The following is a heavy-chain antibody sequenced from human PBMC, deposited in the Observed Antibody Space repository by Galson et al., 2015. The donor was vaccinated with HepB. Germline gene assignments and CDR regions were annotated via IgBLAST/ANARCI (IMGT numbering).Heavy chain of an antibody. D-gene: IGHD3-16*02. CDR1: GYTFTRFG. J-gene: IGHJ4*02. V-gene: IGHV1-18*01. CDR2: INCLNGTT. CDR3: SRVDSLDY. Sequence: SVKVSCKASGYTFTRFGVSWVRQAPGEGLEWVGWINCLNGTTYLAQNFQGRVTMTTDTSTSTAYMELKNLRSDDSAMYYCSRVDSLDYWGQGTLITVSS.